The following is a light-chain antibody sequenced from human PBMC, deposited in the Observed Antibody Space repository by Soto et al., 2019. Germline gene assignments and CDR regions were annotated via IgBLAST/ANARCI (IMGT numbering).Light chain of an antibody. V-gene: IGKV3-20*01. J-gene: IGKJ4*01. CDR2: GAS. CDR1: QSVSSSY. CDR3: QQYGSSPPLT. Sequence: EIVFTQSSGTLSLSPAEIATLSCRASQSVSSSYLAWYQQKPGQAPRLLIYGASSRATGIPDRFSGSGSGTDFTLTISRLEPEDFAVYYCQQYGSSPPLTFAGGTKVDIK.